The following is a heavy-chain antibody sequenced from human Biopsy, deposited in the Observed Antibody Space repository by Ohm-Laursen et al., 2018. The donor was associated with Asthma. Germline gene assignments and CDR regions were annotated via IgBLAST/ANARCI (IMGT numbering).Heavy chain of an antibody. J-gene: IGHJ6*02. D-gene: IGHD3-10*01. V-gene: IGHV3-9*01. CDR3: ARDMGAGPNQPPSGSGSSHLYGMDV. Sequence: SLRLSCAAPGFSFDDYAMFWVRQASGKGLEWVSGISWNSGTIGYADSVKGRFTISRDNAKNSLYLQMNSLGPEDAAVYYCARDMGAGPNQPPSGSGSSHLYGMDVWGQGTTVTVSS. CDR1: GFSFDDYA. CDR2: ISWNSGTI.